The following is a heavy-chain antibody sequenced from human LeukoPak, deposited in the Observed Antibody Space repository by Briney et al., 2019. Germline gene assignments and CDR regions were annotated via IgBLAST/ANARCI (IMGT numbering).Heavy chain of an antibody. V-gene: IGHV3-21*01. Sequence: GGSLRLSCAASGFTFSSYAMSWVRQAPGKGLEWVSSISSSSSYIYYADSVKGRFTISRDNAKNSLYLQMNSLRAEDTAVYYCARDHVEMATIENYYYMDVWGKGTTVTVSS. D-gene: IGHD5-24*01. CDR3: ARDHVEMATIENYYYMDV. CDR2: ISSSSSYI. J-gene: IGHJ6*03. CDR1: GFTFSSYA.